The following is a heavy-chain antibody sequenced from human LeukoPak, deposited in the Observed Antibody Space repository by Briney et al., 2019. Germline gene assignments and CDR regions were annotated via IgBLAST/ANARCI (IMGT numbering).Heavy chain of an antibody. CDR3: ARVPRSYYYYYYMDV. J-gene: IGHJ6*03. CDR1: GGSISTYY. V-gene: IGHV4-59*01. CDR2: IYYSGSS. Sequence: SETLSLTCTVSGGSISTYYWTWIRQPPGKGLEWLGYIYYSGSSNYNPSLKSRVTMSADTSKNQFSLKLSSVTAADTAVYYCARVPRSYYYYYYMDVWGKGTTVTVSS.